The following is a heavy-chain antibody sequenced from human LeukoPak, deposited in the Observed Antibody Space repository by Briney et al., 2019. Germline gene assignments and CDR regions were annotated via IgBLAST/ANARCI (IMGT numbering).Heavy chain of an antibody. Sequence: GGSLRLSGAASGFTFSSYSMNWVRQAPGKGLEWVSSISSSSSYIYYADSVKGRFTISRDNATNSLYLQMNSLRAEDTAVYYCARWGIEAAGTMWGPDAFDIWGQGTMVTVSS. CDR3: ARWGIEAAGTMWGPDAFDI. CDR2: ISSSSSYI. CDR1: GFTFSSYS. D-gene: IGHD6-13*01. V-gene: IGHV3-21*01. J-gene: IGHJ3*02.